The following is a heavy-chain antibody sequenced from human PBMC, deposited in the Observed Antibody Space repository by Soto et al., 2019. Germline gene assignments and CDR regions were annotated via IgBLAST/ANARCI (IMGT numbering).Heavy chain of an antibody. CDR3: ARSIRGPRRFNGMDV. D-gene: IGHD1-20*01. CDR2: IERDDDDK. CDR1: GFSLTSPGMC. Sequence: SGPTLVNPTETLTLTFTFSGFSLTSPGMCVSWIRQPPGKALEWLALIERDDDDKYYSTSLKTRLTISKDTRKNQVVLTIANMDPADTGTYYCARSIRGPRRFNGMDVWGQGTTVTVSS. J-gene: IGHJ6*02. V-gene: IGHV2-70*13.